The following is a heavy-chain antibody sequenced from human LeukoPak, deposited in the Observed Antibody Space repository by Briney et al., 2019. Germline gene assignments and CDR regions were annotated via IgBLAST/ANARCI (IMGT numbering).Heavy chain of an antibody. J-gene: IGHJ3*02. CDR1: GGSFSGYY. D-gene: IGHD3-10*01. Sequence: SETLSLTCAVYGGSFSGYYWSWIRQPPGKGLEWMGEINHSGSTNYIPPLKSRGTISVDTSKNQFSLKLSSVTAADTAVYYCARGNYYGSGTLGAFDIWGQGTMVTVSS. CDR3: ARGNYYGSGTLGAFDI. CDR2: INHSGST. V-gene: IGHV4-34*01.